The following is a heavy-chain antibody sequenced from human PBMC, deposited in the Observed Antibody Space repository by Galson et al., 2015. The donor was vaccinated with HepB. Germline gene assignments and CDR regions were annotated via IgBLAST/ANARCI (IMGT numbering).Heavy chain of an antibody. D-gene: IGHD4-23*01. CDR1: GYSFSVHA. J-gene: IGHJ6*03. CDR2: INTGNGNT. Sequence: SVKVSCKASGYSFSVHAMHWVRQAPGQRLEWMGWINTGNGNTKYSQKLQGRVTITRDTSASTASMELSSLRFEDTAVYYCGRTPQFSYFFYFHIDVWGKGTTVTVSS. V-gene: IGHV1-3*04. CDR3: GRTPQFSYFFYFHIDV.